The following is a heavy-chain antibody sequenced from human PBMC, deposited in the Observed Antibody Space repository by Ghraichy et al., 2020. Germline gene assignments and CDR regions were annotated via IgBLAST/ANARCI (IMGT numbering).Heavy chain of an antibody. V-gene: IGHV3-7*01. Sequence: LSLTCAASGFTFRSFWMSWVRQAPGKGLEWVANIKWDGSEKYYVDSVKGRFTISRDNAKKTLYLQMNSLRAEDTAVYYCARVPYYYDSSGYYRPHYFDYWGQGTLVTVSS. CDR2: IKWDGSEK. CDR1: GFTFRSFW. CDR3: ARVPYYYDSSGYYRPHYFDY. D-gene: IGHD3-22*01. J-gene: IGHJ4*02.